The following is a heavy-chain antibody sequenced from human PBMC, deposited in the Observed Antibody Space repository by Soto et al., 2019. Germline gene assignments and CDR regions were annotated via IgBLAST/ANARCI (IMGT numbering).Heavy chain of an antibody. CDR3: AREAISSDYFDY. Sequence: EVQLVETGGGLIQPGGSLRLSCAASGFTVSSNYMSWVRQAPGQGLEWVSFIYGGGRTYYADSVKGRFTISRDNSKNTLYLQMNSLRAEDTAVYYCAREAISSDYFDYWGQGTLVIVSS. V-gene: IGHV3-53*02. J-gene: IGHJ4*02. CDR1: GFTVSSNY. D-gene: IGHD3-22*01. CDR2: IYGGGRT.